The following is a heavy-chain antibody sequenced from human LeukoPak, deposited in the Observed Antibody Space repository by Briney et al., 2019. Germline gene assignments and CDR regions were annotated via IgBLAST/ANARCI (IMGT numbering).Heavy chain of an antibody. J-gene: IGHJ4*02. D-gene: IGHD3-10*01. Sequence: PGGSLRLSCAASGFTFSSYAMNWVRQAPGKGLEWVSYISSSSSTIYYADSVKGRFTISRDNAKNSLYLQMNSLRAEDTAVYYCARERTLLLDYWGQGTLVTVSS. CDR1: GFTFSSYA. CDR3: ARERTLLLDY. CDR2: ISSSSSTI. V-gene: IGHV3-48*01.